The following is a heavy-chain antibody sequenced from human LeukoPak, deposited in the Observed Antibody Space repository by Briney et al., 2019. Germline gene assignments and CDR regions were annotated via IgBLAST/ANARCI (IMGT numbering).Heavy chain of an antibody. CDR3: AKDMRGCSGVDY. CDR2: ISWNSGRI. CDR1: GFTFDDYA. J-gene: IGHJ4*02. D-gene: IGHD2-15*01. Sequence: GRSLRLSCAASGFTFDDYAMHWVRHAPGKGLEWVSGISWNSGRIVYADSVKGRFTISRDNAKNSLYLQMNSLRAEDTALYYCAKDMRGCSGVDYWGQGTLCSVSS. V-gene: IGHV3-9*01.